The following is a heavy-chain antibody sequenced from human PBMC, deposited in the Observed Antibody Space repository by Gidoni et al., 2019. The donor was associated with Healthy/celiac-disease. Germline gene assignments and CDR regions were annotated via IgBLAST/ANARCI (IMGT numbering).Heavy chain of an antibody. Sequence: QVQLVQSGAEVKKPGASVQVSCKASGYTFPSYYMHWVRQAPGQGLEWMGIINPSGGSTSYAQKCQGRVTMTRDTSTSTVYMELSSLRSEDTAVYYCASHGVLYGMDVWGQGTTVTVSS. CDR1: GYTFPSYY. D-gene: IGHD3-10*01. CDR2: INPSGGST. CDR3: ASHGVLYGMDV. V-gene: IGHV1-46*01. J-gene: IGHJ6*02.